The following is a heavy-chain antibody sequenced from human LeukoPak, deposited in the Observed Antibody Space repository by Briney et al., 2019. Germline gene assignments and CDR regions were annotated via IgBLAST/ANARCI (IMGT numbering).Heavy chain of an antibody. CDR1: GYTFTSYY. CDR3: ASVFGVVPAAMKYYYYYYGMDV. CDR2: INPSGGST. Sequence: ASVKVSCKASGYTFTSYYMHWVRQAPGQGLEWMGIINPSGGSTSYAQKFQGRVTMTRDTSTSTVYMELSSLRSEDTAVYYCASVFGVVPAAMKYYYYYYGMDVWGQGTTVTVSS. D-gene: IGHD2-2*01. J-gene: IGHJ6*02. V-gene: IGHV1-46*01.